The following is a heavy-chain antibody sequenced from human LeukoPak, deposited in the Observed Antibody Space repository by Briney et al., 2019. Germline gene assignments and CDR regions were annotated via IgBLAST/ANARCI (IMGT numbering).Heavy chain of an antibody. CDR2: INHSGST. D-gene: IGHD3-16*02. Sequence: SETLSLTCAVYGGSFSGYYWSWIRQPPGKGLEWIGEINHSGSTNYNPSLKSRVTISVDTSKNQFSLKLSSVTAADTAVYYCARGRGGITFGGVIVTFDYWGQGTLVTVSS. V-gene: IGHV4-34*01. CDR1: GGSFSGYY. CDR3: ARGRGGITFGGVIVTFDY. J-gene: IGHJ4*02.